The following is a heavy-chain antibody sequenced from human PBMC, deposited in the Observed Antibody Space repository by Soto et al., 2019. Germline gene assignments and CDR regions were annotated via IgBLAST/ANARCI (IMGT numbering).Heavy chain of an antibody. CDR1: GYSLTTHW. Sequence: GESLKISCEGSGYSLTTHWINWVRQMPGKGLEWMGRIDPSQSYFNYNPSFQGHVTISADKSTSKAYLQWNSLEASDTAVYYCARVGDGIEVPGRIQYFDHWGQGTLVTVSS. J-gene: IGHJ4*02. CDR2: IDPSQSYF. CDR3: ARVGDGIEVPGRIQYFDH. V-gene: IGHV5-10-1*01. D-gene: IGHD3-10*01.